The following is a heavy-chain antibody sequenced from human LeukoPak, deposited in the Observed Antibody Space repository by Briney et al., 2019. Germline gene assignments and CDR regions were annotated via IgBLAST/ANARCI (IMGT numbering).Heavy chain of an antibody. CDR3: AKDTEYCGGDCYSGDGMDV. Sequence: GGSLRLSCAASGFTFDDYAMHWVRQAPGKGLEWVSGISWNSGSIGYADSVKGRFTISRDNAKNSLYLQMNSLRAEDTALYYCAKDTEYCGGDCYSGDGMDVWGQGTTVTVPS. V-gene: IGHV3-9*01. CDR2: ISWNSGSI. J-gene: IGHJ6*02. CDR1: GFTFDDYA. D-gene: IGHD2-21*02.